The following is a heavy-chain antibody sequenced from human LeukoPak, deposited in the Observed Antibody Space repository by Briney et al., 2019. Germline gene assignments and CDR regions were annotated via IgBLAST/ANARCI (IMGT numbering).Heavy chain of an antibody. D-gene: IGHD6-19*01. Sequence: PGGSLTLSCAASGFNFHSYGMHWVRQAPGKGLDWVAFVRYDGSIQYYADSVKGRFAISRDNSKDTVSLQMNSLRPEDTAVYYCGKGSSTSACPDYWGQGTLVTVSS. V-gene: IGHV3-30*02. CDR2: VRYDGSIQ. CDR3: GKGSSTSACPDY. J-gene: IGHJ4*02. CDR1: GFNFHSYG.